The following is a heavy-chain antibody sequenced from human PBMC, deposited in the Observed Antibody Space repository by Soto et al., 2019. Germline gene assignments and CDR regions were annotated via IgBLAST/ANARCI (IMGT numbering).Heavy chain of an antibody. CDR3: ARATPPTDY. J-gene: IGHJ4*02. CDR1: GYNFNSYH. CDR2: ISADNTNT. D-gene: IGHD4-17*01. V-gene: IGHV1-18*01. Sequence: QVQLVQSGAEMKKPGASVKVSCKTSGYNFNSYHISWVRQAPGQGLEWMGWISADNTNTNYAQNFQGRVTLTRDTLTSTAYMELRSLRSDDTGVYYCARATPPTDYWGQGTLVTVSS.